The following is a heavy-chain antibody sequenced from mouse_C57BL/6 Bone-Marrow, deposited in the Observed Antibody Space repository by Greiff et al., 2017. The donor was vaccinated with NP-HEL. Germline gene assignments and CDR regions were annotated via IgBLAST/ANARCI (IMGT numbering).Heavy chain of an antibody. V-gene: IGHV1-69*01. J-gene: IGHJ4*01. CDR1: GYTFTSYW. CDR2: IDPSDSYT. Sequence: QVQLQQPGAELVMPGASVKLSCKASGYTFTSYWMHWVKQRPGQGLAWIGEIDPSDSYTNYNQKFKGKSTLTVDKSSSTAYMQLGSLTSEDSAVYYCAREALYYGSSYGAMDYWGQGTSVTVSS. CDR3: AREALYYGSSYGAMDY. D-gene: IGHD1-1*01.